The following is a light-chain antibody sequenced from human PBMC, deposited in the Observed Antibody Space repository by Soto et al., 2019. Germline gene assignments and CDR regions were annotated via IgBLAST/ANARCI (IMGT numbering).Light chain of an antibody. CDR3: SSFTGTSALIL. J-gene: IGLJ2*01. CDR2: EVN. CDR1: SSDVGGYDY. Sequence: QSAVTQPASVSGSPGQSITISCTGTSSDVGGYDYVSWYQQYPGKAPRLIIYEVNNRPSGVSDRFSGSKSGNTASLTISGLRAEDEGDYFCSSFTGTSALILFGGATKVTVL. V-gene: IGLV2-14*01.